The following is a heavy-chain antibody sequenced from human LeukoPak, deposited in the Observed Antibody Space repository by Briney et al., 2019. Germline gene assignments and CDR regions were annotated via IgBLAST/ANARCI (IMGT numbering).Heavy chain of an antibody. CDR1: GGTFSSYA. J-gene: IGHJ4*02. CDR2: IIPIFGTA. V-gene: IGHV1-69*13. CDR3: AFLVVAATDYFDY. Sequence: SVKVSCKASGGTFSSYAISWVRQAPGQGLGWMGGIIPIFGTANYAQKFQGRVTITADESTSTAYMELSSLRSEDTAVYYCAFLVVAATDYFDYWGQGTLVTVSS. D-gene: IGHD2-15*01.